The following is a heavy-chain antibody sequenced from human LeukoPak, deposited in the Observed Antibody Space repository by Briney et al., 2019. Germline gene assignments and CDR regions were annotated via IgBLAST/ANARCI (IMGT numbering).Heavy chain of an antibody. CDR3: ASGGTSYYYGSGSYYNGYHY. V-gene: IGHV4-34*01. Sequence: SETLSRTCAVYGGSFSGYYWSWIRQPPGKGLEWIVEINHSGSTNYNPSLRSRVTISVDTSKNQFSLKLSSVTAADTAVYYCASGGTSYYYGSGSYYNGYHYWGQGTLVTVSS. CDR2: INHSGST. CDR1: GGSFSGYY. D-gene: IGHD3-10*01. J-gene: IGHJ4*02.